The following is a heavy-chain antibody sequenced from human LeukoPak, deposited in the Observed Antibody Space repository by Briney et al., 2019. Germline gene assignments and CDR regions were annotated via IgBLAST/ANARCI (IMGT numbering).Heavy chain of an antibody. CDR1: GDSFSSNSDA. V-gene: IGHV6-1*01. Sequence: SQTLSLTCAISGDSFSSNSDAWNWIRQSPSRGLEWLRRTYYRSKWYYDYAVAVKSRISINPDTPKNQFSLQLSSVTPEDTAVYYCARDPVGGSTIFDYWGQGTLVTVSS. CDR2: TYYRSKWYY. J-gene: IGHJ4*02. CDR3: ARDPVGGSTIFDY. D-gene: IGHD1-26*01.